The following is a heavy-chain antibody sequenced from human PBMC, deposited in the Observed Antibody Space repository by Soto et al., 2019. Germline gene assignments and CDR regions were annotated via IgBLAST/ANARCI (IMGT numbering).Heavy chain of an antibody. D-gene: IGHD2-21*01. CDR3: AFDCFADHTDLPAY. Sequence: SVKASCKAPVYTFTSYTLKWRLQAPAQGIEWMGWINVYNGNTKYAQKFQGRVTMTTDTSTSTVYMELRSLTSDDTAVSYCAFDCFADHTDLPAYSGQGTPVIGSA. J-gene: IGHJ4*02. CDR1: VYTFTSYT. CDR2: INVYNGNT. V-gene: IGHV1-18*01.